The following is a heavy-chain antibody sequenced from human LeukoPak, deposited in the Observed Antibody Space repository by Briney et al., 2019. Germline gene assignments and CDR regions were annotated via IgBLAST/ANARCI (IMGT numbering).Heavy chain of an antibody. CDR2: IIPIFGTA. Sequence: SVKVSCKASGYTFTGYYMHWVRQAPGQGLEWMGGIIPIFGTANYAQKFQGRVTITTDESTTTAYMELSSLTSEDTAVYYCAILSTTGYWGQGTLVTVPS. J-gene: IGHJ4*02. CDR1: GYTFTGYY. V-gene: IGHV1-69*05. D-gene: IGHD2/OR15-2a*01. CDR3: AILSTTGY.